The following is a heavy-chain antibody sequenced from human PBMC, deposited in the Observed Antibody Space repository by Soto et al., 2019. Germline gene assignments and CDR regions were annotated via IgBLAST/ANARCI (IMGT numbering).Heavy chain of an antibody. D-gene: IGHD3-22*01. J-gene: IGHJ5*01. CDR2: INHSGRV. CDR3: STRAYDTNGYYRFDP. V-gene: IGHV4-34*01. CDR1: GGSFSGHS. Sequence: PSETLSLTCAVYGGSFSGHSWTWIRQSPGKGLEWIGDINHSGRVNYSPSLKSRVTISLDTSKNQFSLTLSAVTAADTAMYYCSTRAYDTNGYYRFDPWGQGTLVPVYS.